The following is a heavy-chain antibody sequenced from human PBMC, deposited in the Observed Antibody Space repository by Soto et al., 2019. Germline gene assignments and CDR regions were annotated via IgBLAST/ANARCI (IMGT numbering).Heavy chain of an antibody. CDR1: GFTFSTFS. CDR2: ISGGGRPI. J-gene: IGHJ4*02. D-gene: IGHD6-19*01. Sequence: EVQLVESGGGSVQPGGSLRLSCAASGFTFSTFSMNWVRQAPGRGLEWISYISGGGRPISYADSVKGRFTISRDNAKNSLYLQMASLTDEGTAVYYCARDLGWAFDSWGQGTLVTVSS. V-gene: IGHV3-48*02. CDR3: ARDLGWAFDS.